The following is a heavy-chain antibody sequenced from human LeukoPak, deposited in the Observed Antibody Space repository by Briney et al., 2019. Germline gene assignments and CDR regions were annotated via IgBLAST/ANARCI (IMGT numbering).Heavy chain of an antibody. D-gene: IGHD3-22*01. CDR2: VYTSGNT. CDR3: ARGGGNYYDSSGYSWFDP. Sequence: SETLSLTCTFSGDSTRTYYWSWIRQPAGMGLEWIGRVYTSGNTNYNPSLKSRVAMSLDTAKNQFSLRLSSVTAADTAVYYCARGGGNYYDSSGYSWFDPWGQGTLVTVSS. CDR1: GDSTRTYY. J-gene: IGHJ5*02. V-gene: IGHV4-4*07.